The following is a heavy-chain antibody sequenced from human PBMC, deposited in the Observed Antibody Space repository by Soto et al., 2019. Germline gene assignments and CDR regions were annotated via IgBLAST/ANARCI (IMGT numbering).Heavy chain of an antibody. CDR3: VREYTGADQLVSAHY. V-gene: IGHV3-49*04. Sequence: EVQLVESGGGLVQPGQSLRLSCSASGFTFGAYAMSWVRQAPGKGLEWVGFIRNRGYGRTTEYAASVRGRFTISRDDSKSIAYLDMNSLQTEDTAVYYCVREYTGADQLVSAHYWGQGTLVTVSS. J-gene: IGHJ4*02. CDR1: GFTFGAYA. CDR2: IRNRGYGRTT. D-gene: IGHD2-2*01.